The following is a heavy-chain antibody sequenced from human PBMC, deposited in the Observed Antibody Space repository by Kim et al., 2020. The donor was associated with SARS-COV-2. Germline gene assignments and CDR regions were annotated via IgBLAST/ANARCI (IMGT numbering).Heavy chain of an antibody. CDR1: GFTFSDYY. D-gene: IGHD6-19*01. CDR3: ARAPSARAVAGTYPDY. V-gene: IGHV3-11*01. Sequence: GGSLRLSCAASGFTFSDYYMSWIRQAPGKGLEWVSYISSSGSTIYYADSVKGRFTISRDNAKNSLYLQMNSLRAEDTAVYYCARAPSARAVAGTYPDYWGQGTLVTVSS. CDR2: ISSSGSTI. J-gene: IGHJ4*02.